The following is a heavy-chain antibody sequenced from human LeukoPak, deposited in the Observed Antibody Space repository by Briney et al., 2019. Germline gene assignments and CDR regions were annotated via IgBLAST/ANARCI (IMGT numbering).Heavy chain of an antibody. Sequence: SETLSLTCTVSGGSISTYYWSWIRQPPGKGLEWIGYIYYSGSTNYNPSLKSRVTISVDTSKNQFSLKLSSVTAADTAVYYCAREAPDSSGYYAFDYWGQGTLVTVSS. CDR3: AREAPDSSGYYAFDY. CDR2: IYYSGST. V-gene: IGHV4-59*01. J-gene: IGHJ4*02. CDR1: GGSISTYY. D-gene: IGHD3-22*01.